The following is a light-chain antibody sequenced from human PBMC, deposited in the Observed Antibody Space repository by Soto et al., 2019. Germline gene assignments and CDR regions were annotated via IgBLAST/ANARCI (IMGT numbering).Light chain of an antibody. J-gene: IGKJ1*01. CDR2: DAS. CDR1: QSISSW. CDR3: QQYNSYSQT. Sequence: DIQSTQSRCSRAASVVDIVTITCRASQSISSWLAWYQQKPGKGPKLLIYDASSLESGVPSRFSGSGSGTEFTLTISSLQPDDFATYYCQQYNSYSQTFGQGTKVDIK. V-gene: IGKV1-5*01.